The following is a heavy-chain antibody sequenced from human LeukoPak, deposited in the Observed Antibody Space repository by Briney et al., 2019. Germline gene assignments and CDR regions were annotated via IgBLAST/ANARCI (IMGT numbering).Heavy chain of an antibody. Sequence: PGGSLRLSCAPSGFTFSSYAMSWVRQAPGKGLEWVSAISGSGGSTYYADSVKGRFTISRDNSKNTLYLQMNSLRAEDTAVYYCAKGSYSSSSECDYWGQGTLVTVSS. J-gene: IGHJ4*02. CDR3: AKGSYSSSSECDY. V-gene: IGHV3-23*01. CDR2: ISGSGGST. CDR1: GFTFSSYA. D-gene: IGHD6-6*01.